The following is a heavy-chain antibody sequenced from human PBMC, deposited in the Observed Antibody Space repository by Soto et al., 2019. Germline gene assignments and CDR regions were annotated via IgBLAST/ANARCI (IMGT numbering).Heavy chain of an antibody. Sequence: SETLSLTCTVSGASISGFYWSWIRKSAGKGLEWIGRIYATGTTDYNPSLKSRVMVSVDTSKKQFSLKLRSVTAADTAVYYCVRDGTKTLRDWFDPWGQGISVTVSS. J-gene: IGHJ5*02. CDR3: VRDGTKTLRDWFDP. CDR1: GASISGFY. CDR2: IYATGTT. D-gene: IGHD1-1*01. V-gene: IGHV4-4*07.